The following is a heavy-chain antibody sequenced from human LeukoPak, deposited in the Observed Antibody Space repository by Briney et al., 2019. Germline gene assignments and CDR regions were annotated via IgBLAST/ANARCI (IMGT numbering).Heavy chain of an antibody. CDR2: IYTGGDT. D-gene: IGHD2-2*01. J-gene: IGHJ4*02. Sequence: GGSLRLSCAASGFTVSSNYMSWVRQAPGKGLEWVSGIYTGGDTYYADSVKDRFTISRDNSKNTLYLQMNSLRAEDTAVYYCARDKCSSTSCPDAGSFDYWGQGTLVTVSS. V-gene: IGHV3-66*01. CDR3: ARDKCSSTSCPDAGSFDY. CDR1: GFTVSSNY.